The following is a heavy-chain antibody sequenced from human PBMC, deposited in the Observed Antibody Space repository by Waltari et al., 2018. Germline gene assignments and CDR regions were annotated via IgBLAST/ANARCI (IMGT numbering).Heavy chain of an antibody. CDR3: TSRPSSSGAFDI. V-gene: IGHV3-73*01. J-gene: IGHJ3*02. CDR1: GFTFSGSA. CDR2: IRSKANSYAK. D-gene: IGHD6-6*01. Sequence: EVQLVESGGGLVQPGGSLKLSCAASGFTFSGSAMHWVRQASGKGLEWVGRIRSKANSYAKAYAASVKGRFTISRDDSKNTAYLQMNSLKTEDTAVYYCTSRPSSSGAFDIWGQGTMVTVSS.